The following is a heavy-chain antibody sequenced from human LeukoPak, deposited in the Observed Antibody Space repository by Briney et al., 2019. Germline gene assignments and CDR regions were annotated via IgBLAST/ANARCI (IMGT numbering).Heavy chain of an antibody. CDR1: GFTFSYYW. D-gene: IGHD4-23*01. CDR3: ASRNSLFI. J-gene: IGHJ4*02. Sequence: PGGSLRLSCAASGFTFSYYWMSWVRQAPGKGLEWVANIKQDGSEKYYVDSVKGRFTISRDNAKNSLYLQMNSLRAEDTAVYYCASRNSLFIWGQGTLVTVSS. V-gene: IGHV3-7*01. CDR2: IKQDGSEK.